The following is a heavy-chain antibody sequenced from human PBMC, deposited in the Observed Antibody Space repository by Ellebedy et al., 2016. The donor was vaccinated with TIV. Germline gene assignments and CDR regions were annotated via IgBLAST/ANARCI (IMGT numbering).Heavy chain of an antibody. D-gene: IGHD1-26*01. Sequence: PGGSLRLSCAASGFTFSSYAMSWVRQAPGKGLEWVSAISGSGGSTYYADSVKGRFTISRDNSKNTVYLQMNSLRDEDTDVYYCAKLSRYSGSSSPFDYWGQGTLVTVSS. CDR2: ISGSGGST. CDR1: GFTFSSYA. J-gene: IGHJ4*02. CDR3: AKLSRYSGSSSPFDY. V-gene: IGHV3-23*01.